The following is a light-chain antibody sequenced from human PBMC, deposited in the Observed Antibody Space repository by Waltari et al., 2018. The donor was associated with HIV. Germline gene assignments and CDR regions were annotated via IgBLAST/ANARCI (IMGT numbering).Light chain of an antibody. CDR3: QAWDSNYYV. CDR2: QDS. V-gene: IGLV3-1*01. CDR1: QLGNRF. Sequence: DLSQPASVSVSPGQTATVTCSCDQLGNRFVCWYRQKSGQSPELIIYQDSRRPSGISDRFSGATSGSKATLTIRETQSIDEGDYYCQAWDSNYYVFGSGTRVTVL. J-gene: IGLJ1*01.